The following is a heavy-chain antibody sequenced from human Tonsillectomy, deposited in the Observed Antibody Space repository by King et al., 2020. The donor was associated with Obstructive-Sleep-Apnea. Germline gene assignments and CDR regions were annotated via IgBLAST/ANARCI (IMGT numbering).Heavy chain of an antibody. D-gene: IGHD1-26*01. CDR1: GYSFTSYW. Sequence: VQLVESGAEVKKPGESLKISCKGSGYSFTSYWIGWVRQMPGKGLEWMGIIYPGDSDTRYSPSFQDQVTTSADNSISTAYLQWSSLKSPDTAMYYWARRVLGGRYYFDYWGQGTLVTVSS. CDR3: ARRVLGGRYYFDY. J-gene: IGHJ4*02. CDR2: IYPGDSDT. V-gene: IGHV5-51*01.